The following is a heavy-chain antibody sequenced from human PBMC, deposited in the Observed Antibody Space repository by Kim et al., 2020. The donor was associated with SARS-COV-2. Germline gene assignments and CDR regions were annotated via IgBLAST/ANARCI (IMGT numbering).Heavy chain of an antibody. Sequence: GRFTISRDNSKNTLYLQMNSLRAEDTAVYYCASLGWELLGSLHYYYYMDVWGKGTTVTVSS. CDR3: ASLGWELLGSLHYYYYMDV. V-gene: IGHV3-30*01. J-gene: IGHJ6*03. D-gene: IGHD1-26*01.